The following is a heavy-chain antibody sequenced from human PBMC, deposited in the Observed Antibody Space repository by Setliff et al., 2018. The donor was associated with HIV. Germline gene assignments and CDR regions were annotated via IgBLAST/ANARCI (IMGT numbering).Heavy chain of an antibody. Sequence: SETLSLTCTVSGGSISSYYWSWIRQPAGKGLEWIGRIYTSGSTNYNPSLKSRVTMSVDTSKNQFSLKLSSVTAADTAVYYCARGKKGIQLWSPRGFYFDHWGRGIQVTVSS. J-gene: IGHJ1*01. CDR3: ARGKKGIQLWSPRGFYFDH. CDR1: GGSISSYY. V-gene: IGHV4-4*07. D-gene: IGHD5-18*01. CDR2: IYTSGST.